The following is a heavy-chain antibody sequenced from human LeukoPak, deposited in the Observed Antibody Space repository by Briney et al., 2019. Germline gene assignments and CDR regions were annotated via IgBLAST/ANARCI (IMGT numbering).Heavy chain of an antibody. CDR3: ARRARGSYLYYFDY. CDR2: IFYSGST. J-gene: IGHJ4*02. V-gene: IGHV4-39*02. Sequence: PSETLSLTCTVSGGSISSSIYYWGWIRQPPGKGLEWIGSIFYSGSTYYKPSLKTRVTISVDTSKNHFSLKLSSVTAADTAVYYCARRARGSYLYYFDYWGQGTLVTVSS. CDR1: GGSISSSIYY. D-gene: IGHD3-10*01.